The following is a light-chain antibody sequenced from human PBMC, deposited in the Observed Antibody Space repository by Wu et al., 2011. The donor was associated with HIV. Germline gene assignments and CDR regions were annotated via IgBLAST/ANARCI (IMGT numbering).Light chain of an antibody. CDR1: QSVNNS. V-gene: IGKV3-11*01. Sequence: EIVLTQSPATLSLSPGDRTTLSRTASQSVNNSLAWYQQKPGQAPRLLIYDASKRATDIPARFSGGGSGTDFTLTITSLEPEDFAVYYCHQRSAWPLTFGQGTQLEIK. J-gene: IGKJ5*01. CDR3: HQRSAWPLT. CDR2: DAS.